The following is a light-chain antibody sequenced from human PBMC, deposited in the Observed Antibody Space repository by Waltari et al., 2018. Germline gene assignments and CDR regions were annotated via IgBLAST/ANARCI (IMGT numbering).Light chain of an antibody. J-gene: IGKJ2*01. CDR2: GAS. CDR3: EQYYTTPFT. CDR1: QNLHISDNEKH. V-gene: IGKV4-1*01. Sequence: DIVMTQSPDSLAVSLGEGATINCKSSQNLHISDNEKHLAWYQKKPGQPPRLLIFGASTRESGVPDRFSGSGSGADFSLTISGLQAEDVAVYYCEQYYTTPFTFGQGTKVEIK.